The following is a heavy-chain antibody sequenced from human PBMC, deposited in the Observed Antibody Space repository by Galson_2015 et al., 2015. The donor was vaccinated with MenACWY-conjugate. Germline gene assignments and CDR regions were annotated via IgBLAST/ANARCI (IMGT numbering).Heavy chain of an antibody. CDR1: GGSFSGYY. V-gene: IGHV4-34*01. CDR2: INHSGST. J-gene: IGHJ4*02. D-gene: IGHD3-3*01. Sequence: ETLSLTCAVYGGSFSGYYWSWIRQPPGKGLEWIGEINHSGSTNYNPSLKSRVTISVDTSKNQFSLKLSSVTAADTAVYYCARHENDFWSGYLAYWGQGTLVTVSS. CDR3: ARHENDFWSGYLAY.